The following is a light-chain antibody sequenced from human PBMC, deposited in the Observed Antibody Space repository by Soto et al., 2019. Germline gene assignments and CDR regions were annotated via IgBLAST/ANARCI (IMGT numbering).Light chain of an antibody. CDR1: TSDFNYYNS. CDR2: NVS. V-gene: IGLV2-14*03. Sequence: QSVLTQPASVSGSPGHSITISCTGTTSDFNYYNSVSWYQHHPGQAPKLMIYNVSNRPSGVSYRFSGSKSGNTASLTISGLQAEDEADYYCTSYTSSTTYFFGTGTKVTVL. CDR3: TSYTSSTTYF. J-gene: IGLJ1*01.